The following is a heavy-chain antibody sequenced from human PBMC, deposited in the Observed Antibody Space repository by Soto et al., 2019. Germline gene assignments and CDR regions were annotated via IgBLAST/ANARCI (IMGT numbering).Heavy chain of an antibody. CDR3: ARTTAVPNTLRSRYFFDY. CDR1: GGSVSDKTYY. J-gene: IGHJ4*02. CDR2: VYYSGTT. V-gene: IGHV4-61*01. Sequence: PSETLSLTCSVSGGSVSDKTYYCGCIRQRPWKRLELIGYVYYSGTTNYNPSLKSRVTISVDLSKNRFSLRLSSVTTADTALYYCARTTAVPNTLRSRYFFDYWGQGTLVTVSS. D-gene: IGHD4-17*01.